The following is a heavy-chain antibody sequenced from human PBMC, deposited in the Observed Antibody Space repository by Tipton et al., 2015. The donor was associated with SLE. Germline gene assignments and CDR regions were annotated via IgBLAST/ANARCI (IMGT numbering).Heavy chain of an antibody. CDR2: IYYSGSS. J-gene: IGHJ4*02. Sequence: TLSLTCTVSGGSISSSSYYWGWIRQPPGKGLEWIGSIYYSGSSYYNPSLKSRVTISVDTSKNQFSLKLSSVTAADTAVYYCARDPNGGYGSFDYWGLGALVTVSS. CDR3: ARDPNGGYGSFDY. V-gene: IGHV4-39*07. CDR1: GGSISSSSYY. D-gene: IGHD7-27*01.